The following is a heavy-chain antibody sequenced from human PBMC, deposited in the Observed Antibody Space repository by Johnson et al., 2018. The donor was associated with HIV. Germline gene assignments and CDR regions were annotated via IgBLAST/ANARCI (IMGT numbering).Heavy chain of an antibody. Sequence: VQLVESRGVLVQPGGSLRLSCAASGFTFSSYAMHWVRQAPGKGLEYVSAISGNGGSTYYANSVKGRFTISRDNSKNTLYLQMGSLRAEDMGVYYCARLRSPDAFDIWGQGTMVTVSS. CDR1: GFTFSSYA. D-gene: IGHD2-15*01. V-gene: IGHV3-64*01. J-gene: IGHJ3*02. CDR3: ARLRSPDAFDI. CDR2: ISGNGGST.